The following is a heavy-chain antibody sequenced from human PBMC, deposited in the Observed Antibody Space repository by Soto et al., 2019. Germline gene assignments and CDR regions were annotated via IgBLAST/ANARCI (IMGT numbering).Heavy chain of an antibody. CDR2: ISFDGDK. Sequence: GGSLRLSCTASGFDFSDSGIQWVRQTPGKGLEWVALISFDGDKYYVDSVKGRFTISRDNPTNTVYLQMNRLRPEDTGVYYCARDYARGWCQFWGQGTLVTVSS. CDR3: ARDYARGWCQF. V-gene: IGHV3-30*03. J-gene: IGHJ4*02. CDR1: GFDFSDSG. D-gene: IGHD2-8*02.